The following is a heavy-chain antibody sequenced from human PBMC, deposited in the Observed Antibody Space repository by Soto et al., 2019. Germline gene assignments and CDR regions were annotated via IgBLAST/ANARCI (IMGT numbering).Heavy chain of an antibody. D-gene: IGHD3-22*01. CDR1: GYTFTGYY. CDR2: INPNSGGT. V-gene: IGHV1-2*02. J-gene: IGHJ6*02. CDR3: ARTRGETYYYDSSGSLVYFGMDA. Sequence: ASVKVSCKASGYTFTGYYMHWVRQAPGQGLEWMGWINPNSGGTNYAQKFQGRVTMTRDTSISTAYMELSRLRSDDTAVYYCARTRGETYYYDSSGSLVYFGMDAWGQGTTVTVSS.